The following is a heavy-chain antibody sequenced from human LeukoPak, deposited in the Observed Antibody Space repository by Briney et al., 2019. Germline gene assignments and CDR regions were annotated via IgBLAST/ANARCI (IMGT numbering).Heavy chain of an antibody. CDR3: ARHAIFGVIITRSNWFDS. Sequence: SETLSLTCTVSGGSISRSSYSWGWIRQPPGKGLEWIGSIYDSGSTHYSPSLKSRVTLSVDTSKNQFSLKLTSVTAADTAVYYCARHAIFGVIITRSNWFDSWGQGTLVTVSS. D-gene: IGHD3-3*01. V-gene: IGHV4-39*01. CDR2: IYDSGST. J-gene: IGHJ5*01. CDR1: GGSISRSSYS.